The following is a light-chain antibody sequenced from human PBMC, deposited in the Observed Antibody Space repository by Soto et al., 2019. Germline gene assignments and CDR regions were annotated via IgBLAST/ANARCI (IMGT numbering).Light chain of an antibody. J-gene: IGKJ2*01. Sequence: EIVLTQSPGTLSLSPGERATLSCRASQSVSSSYLAWYQQKPGQAPSLLIYGASGRATGIPDRFSGSGSGTDFPLTISRLEPEDFAVYYCQQYGRSPMYTFGQGTKLEIK. CDR2: GAS. CDR3: QQYGRSPMYT. CDR1: QSVSSSY. V-gene: IGKV3-20*01.